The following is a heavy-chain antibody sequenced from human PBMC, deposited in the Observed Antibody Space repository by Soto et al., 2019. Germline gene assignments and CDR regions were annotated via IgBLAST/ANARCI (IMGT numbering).Heavy chain of an antibody. CDR3: ARDRGEDLGYSGTDV. D-gene: IGHD4-17*01. CDR2: IKQDGSEK. CDR1: GFTCSSYW. J-gene: IGHJ6*02. Sequence: QPGVSLRLSCAASGFTCSSYWMSWVRQAPGKGLEWVANIKQDGSEKYYVDSVKGRFTISRDNAKNSLYLQMNSLRAEDTAVYYCARDRGEDLGYSGTDVWGQGTTVTVSS. V-gene: IGHV3-7*01.